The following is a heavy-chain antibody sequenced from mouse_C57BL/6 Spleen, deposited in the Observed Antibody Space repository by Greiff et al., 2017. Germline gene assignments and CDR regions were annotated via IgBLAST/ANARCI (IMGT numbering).Heavy chain of an antibody. CDR3: ARSGLRRDAMDY. CDR1: GYAFSSSW. J-gene: IGHJ4*01. D-gene: IGHD2-12*01. V-gene: IGHV1-82*01. Sequence: VQLQESGPELVKPGASVKISCKASGYAFSSSWMNWVKQRPGKGLEWIGRIYPGDGDTNYNGKFKGKATLTADKSSSTAYMQLSSLTSEDSAVYFCARSGLRRDAMDYWGQGTSVTVSS. CDR2: IYPGDGDT.